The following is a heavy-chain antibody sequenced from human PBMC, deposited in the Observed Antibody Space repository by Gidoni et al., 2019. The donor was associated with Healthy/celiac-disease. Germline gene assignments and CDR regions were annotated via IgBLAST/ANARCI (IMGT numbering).Heavy chain of an antibody. Sequence: YYSGSTYYNPSLKSRVTISVDTSKNQFSLKLSSVTAADTAVYYCARLYYSGLDYWGQGTLVTVSS. CDR2: YYSGST. CDR3: ARLYYSGLDY. D-gene: IGHD5-12*01. J-gene: IGHJ4*02. V-gene: IGHV4-39*01.